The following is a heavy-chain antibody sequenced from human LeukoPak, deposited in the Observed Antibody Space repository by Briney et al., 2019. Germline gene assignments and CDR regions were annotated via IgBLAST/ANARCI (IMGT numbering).Heavy chain of an antibody. D-gene: IGHD1-26*01. V-gene: IGHV3-23*01. CDR2: VNADGGNT. J-gene: IGHJ4*02. CDR3: TKRVKYGGTWDHFAD. CDR1: GFTFDNYR. Sequence: GGTLRLSCAASGFTFDNYRMSWVRQAPGKGLEWVSTVNADGGNTYYADSVKGRFTISRDNSKSTLILQMNSLRVEDTALYYCTKRVKYGGTWDHFADWGQGTLVTVSS.